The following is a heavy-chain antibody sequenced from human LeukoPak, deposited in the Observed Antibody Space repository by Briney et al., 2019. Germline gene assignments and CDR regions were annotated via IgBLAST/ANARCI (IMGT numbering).Heavy chain of an antibody. CDR2: IKQDGSEK. Sequence: PGGSLRLSCAASGFTFSSYWMSWVRQAPGKGLEWVANIKQDGSEKCYVDSVKGRFTISRDNSKNTLYLQMNSLRAEDTAVYYCARDRLGYCSGGSCYGRYYYYYMDVWGKGTTVTISS. V-gene: IGHV3-7*01. CDR1: GFTFSSYW. CDR3: ARDRLGYCSGGSCYGRYYYYYMDV. D-gene: IGHD2-15*01. J-gene: IGHJ6*03.